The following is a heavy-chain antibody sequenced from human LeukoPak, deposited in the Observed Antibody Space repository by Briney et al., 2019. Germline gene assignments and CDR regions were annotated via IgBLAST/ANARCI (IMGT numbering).Heavy chain of an antibody. CDR1: GFTFSTYW. CDR3: AREIWQWLL. V-gene: IGHV3-7*01. Sequence: PGGSLRLSCAASGFTFSTYWMSRVRQPPGKGLEWVANIKQDGSEKYYGDSVKGRFTISRDNAKNSLYLQMNSLRAEDTAVYYCAREIWQWLLWGQGTLVTVSS. D-gene: IGHD6-19*01. CDR2: IKQDGSEK. J-gene: IGHJ4*02.